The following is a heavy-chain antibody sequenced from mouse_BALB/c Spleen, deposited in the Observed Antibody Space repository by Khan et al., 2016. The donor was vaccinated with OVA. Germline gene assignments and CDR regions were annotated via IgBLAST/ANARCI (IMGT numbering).Heavy chain of an antibody. CDR2: IYPGDGNT. J-gene: IGHJ2*01. Sequence: QVQLKQSGTELARPGASVNLSCKASGYTFTGYWMQWVKQRPGQGLEWIGAIYPGDGNTRYTQKFKGKATLTADKSSSTAYRQLSSLESEDSAVYYWSRGGITTGYFDYGGQGTTLTVSA. V-gene: IGHV1-87*01. D-gene: IGHD1-1*01. CDR3: SRGGITTGYFDY. CDR1: GYTFTGYW.